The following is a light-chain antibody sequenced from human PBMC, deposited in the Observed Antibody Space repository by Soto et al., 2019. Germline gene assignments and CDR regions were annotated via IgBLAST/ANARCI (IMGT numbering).Light chain of an antibody. CDR2: EGS. CDR3: CSYAGTSSFYV. J-gene: IGLJ1*01. CDR1: SSDFGSYNL. Sequence: QSALTQPASVSGSPGQSITISCTGTSSDFGSYNLVSWYQQHPGKAPKLMIYEGSKRPSGVSNRFSGSKSGSTASLTISGLQAEDEADYYCCSYAGTSSFYVFGTGTKVTVL. V-gene: IGLV2-23*01.